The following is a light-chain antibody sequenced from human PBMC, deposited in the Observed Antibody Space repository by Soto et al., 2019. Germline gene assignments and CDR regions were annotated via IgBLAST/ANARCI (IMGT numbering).Light chain of an antibody. CDR2: DTD. CDR3: QQYHTLVT. CDR1: QDIGEY. V-gene: IGKV1-33*01. J-gene: IGKJ4*01. Sequence: DIQMSQYTTSLSGSLGDRGNKTWQASQDIGEYLKWDQLKAGRAPKVRKYDTDHLHTGVPSRFSGAGSGTDFSFTISRLQPEDVATYYCQQYHTLVTFGGGTKVDIK.